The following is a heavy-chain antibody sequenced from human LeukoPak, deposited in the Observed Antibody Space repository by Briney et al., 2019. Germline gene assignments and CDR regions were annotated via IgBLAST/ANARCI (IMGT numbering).Heavy chain of an antibody. D-gene: IGHD7-27*01. CDR3: AKPRGPNWGSLCFDY. J-gene: IGHJ4*02. V-gene: IGHV3-23*01. Sequence: GGSLRLSCAASGFTFSSNAMTWVRQAPGKGLEWVSSISDSGGSTYYADSVRGRFTISRDNSKNTLYLQMNSLRAGDTAVYYCAKPRGPNWGSLCFDYWGQGTLVTVSS. CDR2: ISDSGGST. CDR1: GFTFSSNA.